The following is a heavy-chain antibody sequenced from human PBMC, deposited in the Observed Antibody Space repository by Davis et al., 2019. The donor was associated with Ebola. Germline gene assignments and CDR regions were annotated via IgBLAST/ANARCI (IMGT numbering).Heavy chain of an antibody. Sequence: PGGSLRLSCAASGFTFSSYGMHWVRQAPGKGLEWVAVIWYDGSNKYYTDSVKGRFTISRDNSKNTLYLQMNSLRAEDTAVYYCARDTGTGDLDLWGRGTLVTVSS. V-gene: IGHV3-33*01. D-gene: IGHD7-27*01. CDR3: ARDTGTGDLDL. CDR1: GFTFSSYG. J-gene: IGHJ2*01. CDR2: IWYDGSNK.